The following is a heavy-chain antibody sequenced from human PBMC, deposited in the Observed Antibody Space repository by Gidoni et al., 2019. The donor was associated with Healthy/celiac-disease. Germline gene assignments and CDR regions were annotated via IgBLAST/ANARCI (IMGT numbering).Heavy chain of an antibody. CDR3: AGEGRWGIVGAFDI. CDR1: GGTVSSGSYY. J-gene: IGHJ3*02. D-gene: IGHD1-26*01. CDR2: IYYSGST. V-gene: IGHV4-61*01. Sequence: QVQLQESGPGPVKPSETLSLTCTVSGGTVSSGSYYWSRTRQPPGKGLEWIGYIYYSGSTNYDPSLKSRVTISVDTTKNQFSLKLSSVTAADTAVYYCAGEGRWGIVGAFDIWGQGTMVTVSS.